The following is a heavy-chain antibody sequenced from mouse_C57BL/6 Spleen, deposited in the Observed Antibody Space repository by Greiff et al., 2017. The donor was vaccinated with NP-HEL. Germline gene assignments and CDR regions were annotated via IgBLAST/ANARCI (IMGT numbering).Heavy chain of an antibody. CDR1: GYTFTSYG. J-gene: IGHJ2*01. CDR3: ARPGDFDD. D-gene: IGHD4-1*01. V-gene: IGHV1-81*01. CDR2: IYPRSGNT. Sequence: QVQLQQSGAELARPGASVKLSCKASGYTFTSYGISWVKQRTGQGLEWIGEIYPRSGNTYYNEKFKGKATLTADKSSSTAYMELRSLTSEDSAVYFCARPGDFDDWGQGTTLTVSS.